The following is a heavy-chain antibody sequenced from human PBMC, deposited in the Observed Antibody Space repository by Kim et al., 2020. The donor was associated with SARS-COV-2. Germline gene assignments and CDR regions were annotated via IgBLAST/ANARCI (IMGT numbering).Heavy chain of an antibody. CDR3: AKGRGSTWYHAFDM. Sequence: DSVKGRFTNSRDNSRNTLYLQMSSLRAEDTAVYYCAKGRGSTWYHAFDMWGQGTMVTVSS. D-gene: IGHD6-13*01. V-gene: IGHV3-23*01. J-gene: IGHJ3*02.